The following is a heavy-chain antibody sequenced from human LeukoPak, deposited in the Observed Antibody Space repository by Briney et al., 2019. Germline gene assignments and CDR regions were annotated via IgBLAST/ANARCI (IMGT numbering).Heavy chain of an antibody. CDR3: ARGRVGATTGAGAFDI. CDR2: IYSGGRT. J-gene: IGHJ3*02. V-gene: IGHV3-53*01. CDR1: GFTVSSNY. D-gene: IGHD1-26*01. Sequence: GGSLRLSCAPSGFTVSSNYMSWVRQAPGRGLEWVSVIYSGGRTYYADYVKGRFTSSRDNSKNTLYLQMNSLRAEDTAVYYCARGRVGATTGAGAFDIWGQGTMVTVSS.